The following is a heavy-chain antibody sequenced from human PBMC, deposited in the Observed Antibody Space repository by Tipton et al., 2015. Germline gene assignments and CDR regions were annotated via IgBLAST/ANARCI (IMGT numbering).Heavy chain of an antibody. D-gene: IGHD3-3*01. CDR3: ARLFPSVTHYDFWSGPSRDYYGMDV. Sequence: TLSLTCTVSGGSVSSGSYYWSWIRQPPGKGLEWIGYISYSGSTNYNPSLKSRVTMSVDTSKNQFSLKLSSVTAADTAVYYCARLFPSVTHYDFWSGPSRDYYGMDVWGQGTTVTVSS. J-gene: IGHJ6*02. V-gene: IGHV4-61*01. CDR2: ISYSGST. CDR1: GGSVSSGSYY.